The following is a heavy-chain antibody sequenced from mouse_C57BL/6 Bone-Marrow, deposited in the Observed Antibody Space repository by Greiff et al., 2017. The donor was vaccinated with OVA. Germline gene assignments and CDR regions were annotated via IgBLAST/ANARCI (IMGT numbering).Heavy chain of an antibody. CDR3: ARGRLRRGMDY. CDR1: GYAFSSYW. V-gene: IGHV1-80*01. Sequence: QVQLQQSGAELVKPGASVKISCKASGYAFSSYWMNWVKQRPGQGLEWIGQIYPGDGDTNYNGKFKGKATLTADKSSSTAYMQLSSLTSEDSAVYFCARGRLRRGMDYWGQGTSVTVSS. J-gene: IGHJ4*01. CDR2: IYPGDGDT. D-gene: IGHD3-2*02.